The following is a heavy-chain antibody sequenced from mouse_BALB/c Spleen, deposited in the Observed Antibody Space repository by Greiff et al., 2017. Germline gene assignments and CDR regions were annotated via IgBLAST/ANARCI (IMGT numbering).Heavy chain of an antibody. CDR3: AICRGNYLNYAMDY. V-gene: IGHV1-4*01. Sequence: QVQLQQSGAELARPGASVKMSCKASGYTFTSYTMNWVKQRPGQGLEWIGYINPSSGYTNYNQKFKDKATLTADKSSSTAYMQLSSLTSEDSAVYYCAICRGNYLNYAMDYWGQGTSVTVSS. CDR1: GYTFTSYT. J-gene: IGHJ4*01. D-gene: IGHD2-1*01. CDR2: INPSSGYT.